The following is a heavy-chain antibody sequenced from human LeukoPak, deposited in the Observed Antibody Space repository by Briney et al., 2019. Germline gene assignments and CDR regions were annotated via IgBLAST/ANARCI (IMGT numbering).Heavy chain of an antibody. J-gene: IGHJ3*02. CDR2: IYSLGST. Sequence: RGSLRLSCTASGFTVSGNYMSWVRQAPGKGLEWVSVIYSLGSTYHADSVKGRFTISRDSSKNTVYLQMNSLRAEDTAVYYCARGLYSTSSGAGAFDIWGQGTMVTVSS. D-gene: IGHD6-6*01. CDR3: ARGLYSTSSGAGAFDI. CDR1: GFTVSGNY. V-gene: IGHV3-66*01.